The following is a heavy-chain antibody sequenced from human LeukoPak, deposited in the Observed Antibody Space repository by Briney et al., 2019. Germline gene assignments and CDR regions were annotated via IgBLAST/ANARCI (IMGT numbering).Heavy chain of an antibody. J-gene: IGHJ4*02. V-gene: IGHV3-30-3*01. D-gene: IGHD3-22*01. Sequence: AGSLRLSCAASGFTFSSYEMHWVRQAPVKGLEWVAVISYDGSDKYYGVSVKGRFTISRDNSKNTLYLQINSLGPEDTAVYYCARDRNSSPGDWGQGTLVTVSS. CDR3: ARDRNSSPGD. CDR1: GFTFSSYE. CDR2: ISYDGSDK.